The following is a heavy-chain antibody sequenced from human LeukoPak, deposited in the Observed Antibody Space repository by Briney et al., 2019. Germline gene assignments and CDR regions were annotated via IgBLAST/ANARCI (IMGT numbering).Heavy chain of an antibody. CDR3: ATGVEYSSSSSGY. CDR1: GYSISSGYY. CDR2: IYHSGST. Sequence: SETLSLTCAVSGYSISSGYYWGWIRQPPGKGLEWIGSIYHSGSTNYNPSLQSRVTISVDTSKNQFSLKLSSVTAADTAVYYCATGVEYSSSSSGYWGQGTLVTVSS. V-gene: IGHV4-38-2*01. J-gene: IGHJ4*02. D-gene: IGHD6-6*01.